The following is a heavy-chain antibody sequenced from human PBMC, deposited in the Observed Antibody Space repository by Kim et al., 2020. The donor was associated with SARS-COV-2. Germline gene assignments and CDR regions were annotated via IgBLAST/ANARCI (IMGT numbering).Heavy chain of an antibody. CDR3: ASAPSDSSSYY. V-gene: IGHV3-33*01. D-gene: IGHD3-22*01. Sequence: GWSLRLSCAASGFTFNNYGMHWVRQAPGKGLEWVAVIWYDGSNKYSADSVKGRFTISRDNSKNTLYLQMNSLRAEDTAVYYCASAPSDSSSYYWGQGTLVTVSS. CDR2: IWYDGSNK. J-gene: IGHJ4*02. CDR1: GFTFNNYG.